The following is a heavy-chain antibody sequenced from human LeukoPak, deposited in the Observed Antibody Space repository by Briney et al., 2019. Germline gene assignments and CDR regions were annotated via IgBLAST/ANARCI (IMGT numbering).Heavy chain of an antibody. D-gene: IGHD3-16*01. V-gene: IGHV3-48*02. Sequence: GGSLRLSCAASGFTFSSYSMNWVRQAPGKGLEWVSYISSSSSTIYYADSVKGRFTISRDNAKNSLYLQMNSLRDEDTAVHSCARDSLLRLGELTFDYWRQGPLVTVSS. CDR2: ISSSSSTI. CDR3: ARDSLLRLGELTFDY. CDR1: GFTFSSYS. J-gene: IGHJ4*02.